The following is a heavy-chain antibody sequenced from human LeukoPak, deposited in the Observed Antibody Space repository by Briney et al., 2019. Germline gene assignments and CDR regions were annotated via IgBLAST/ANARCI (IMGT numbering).Heavy chain of an antibody. V-gene: IGHV3-74*01. CDR3: ARGPTHFDI. Sequence: GGSLRLSCAASEFTVSSNYMSWVRQAPGKGLEWVSHINGDGSNTNYADSVKGRFTISRDNAKNTLYLQMNSLRVEDTAVYYCARGPTHFDIWGQGTMVTVSS. CDR1: EFTVSSNY. CDR2: INGDGSNT. J-gene: IGHJ3*02.